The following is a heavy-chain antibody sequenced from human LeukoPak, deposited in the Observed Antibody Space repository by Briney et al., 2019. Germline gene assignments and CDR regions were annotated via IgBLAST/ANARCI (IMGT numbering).Heavy chain of an antibody. V-gene: IGHV4-34*01. J-gene: IGHJ2*01. CDR2: INHSGST. CDR3: ARARLRLWLRWSSWYFDL. D-gene: IGHD5-18*01. Sequence: SETLSLTCAVYGGSFSGYYWSWIRQPPGKGLEWIGEINHSGSTNYNPSLKSRVTISVDTSKNQFSLKLSSVTAADTAVYYCARARLRLWLRWSSWYFDLWGRGTLVTVSS. CDR1: GGSFSGYY.